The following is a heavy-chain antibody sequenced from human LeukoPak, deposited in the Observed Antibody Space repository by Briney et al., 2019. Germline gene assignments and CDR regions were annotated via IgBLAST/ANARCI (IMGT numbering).Heavy chain of an antibody. V-gene: IGHV3-21*01. CDR2: ISSSSSYI. D-gene: IGHD5-18*01. CDR1: GFTFSSYS. J-gene: IGHJ4*02. Sequence: PGGSLRLSCAASGFTFSSYSMNWVRQAPGKGLEWVSSISSSSSYIYYADSVKGRFTISRDNAKNSLYLQMNSLRAEDTAVYYCARAGIQLRPNYDYWGQGTLVTVSS. CDR3: ARAGIQLRPNYDY.